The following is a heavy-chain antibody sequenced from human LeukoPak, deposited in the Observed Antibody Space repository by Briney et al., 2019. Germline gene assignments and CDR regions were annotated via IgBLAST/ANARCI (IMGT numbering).Heavy chain of an antibody. J-gene: IGHJ4*02. CDR3: AKGVFYDSSGYSL. D-gene: IGHD3-22*01. CDR2: ISGSGGST. CDR1: GFTFSNYA. Sequence: PGGSLRLSCAASGFTFSNYAMSWVRQAPGKGLEWVSAISGSGGSTYYADSVKGRFTISRDNSKSTLYLQMHSLRAEDTAEYYCAKGVFYDSSGYSLWGRGILVTVSS. V-gene: IGHV3-23*01.